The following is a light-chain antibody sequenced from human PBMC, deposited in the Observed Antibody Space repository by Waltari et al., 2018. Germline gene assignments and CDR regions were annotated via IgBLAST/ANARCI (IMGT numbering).Light chain of an antibody. CDR1: QSVLYSSNNKNY. Sequence: DIVMTQSPDSLSVSLGDWATITCKSSQSVLYSSNNKNYLAWYQQKPGQPPRLLIYWASTRESGVPDRFSGSGSETDFTLTISSLQAEDVAVYYCQQYYSTPPLTFGGGTKVEIK. V-gene: IGKV4-1*01. J-gene: IGKJ4*01. CDR2: WAS. CDR3: QQYYSTPPLT.